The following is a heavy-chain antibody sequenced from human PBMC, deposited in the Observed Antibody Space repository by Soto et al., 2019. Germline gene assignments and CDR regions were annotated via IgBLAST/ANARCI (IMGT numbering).Heavy chain of an antibody. V-gene: IGHV5-51*01. D-gene: IGHD3-3*01. J-gene: IGHJ6*02. CDR2: IYPGDSAT. CDR3: ARILRFLDSRRLGMDV. CDR1: GYCFTSYW. Sequence: PGESLKISCKGSGYCFTSYWIGWVRQLPGKGLEWMGIIYPGDSATSYSPSFQGQVTISADKSISTAYLQWSSLKASDTAMYYCARILRFLDSRRLGMDVWGQGTTVTVSS.